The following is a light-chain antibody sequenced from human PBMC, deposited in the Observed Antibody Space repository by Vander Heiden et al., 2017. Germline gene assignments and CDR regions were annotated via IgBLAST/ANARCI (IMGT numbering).Light chain of an antibody. V-gene: IGLV1-44*01. J-gene: IGLJ3*02. CDR3: AAWDDSLGGPV. CDR1: TSNIGSIT. Sequence: QSRLTQTPSASGTPGQRVTISCSGSTSNIGSITVNWFQQFPGTAPKLLIYGAHQRPSGVPERFSACKSGTSASLATSGLQSEDEATYHCAAWDDSLGGPVFGGGTRLTVL. CDR2: GAH.